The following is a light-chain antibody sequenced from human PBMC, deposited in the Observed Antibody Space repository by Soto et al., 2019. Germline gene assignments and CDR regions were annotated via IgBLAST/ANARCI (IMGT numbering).Light chain of an antibody. CDR1: SSNIGSNT. J-gene: IGLJ1*01. Sequence: QSVLTQPPSASGTPGQRVTISCSGSSSNIGSNTVNWYQQLPGTAPKLLMYSNHQRPSGVPDRFSGSKSGTSAPLAITGLQAEDEGHYYCQSYEKRLTAYVFGTGTKVTVL. CDR3: QSYEKRLTAYV. CDR2: SNH. V-gene: IGLV1-44*01.